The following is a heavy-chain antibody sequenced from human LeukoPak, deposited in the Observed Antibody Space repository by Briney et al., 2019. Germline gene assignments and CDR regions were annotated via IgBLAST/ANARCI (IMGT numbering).Heavy chain of an antibody. Sequence: GGSLRLSCAASGITFRSYGMHWVRQAPGKGLEWVAVISYDGSHKYYADSVKGRFSISRDNSKNTLYLQMNSLRADDTAVYYCAKGARGDTVTSIVGLNWFGPWGQGTLVTVSS. V-gene: IGHV3-30*18. CDR1: GITFRSYG. D-gene: IGHD4-17*01. CDR2: ISYDGSHK. CDR3: AKGARGDTVTSIVGLNWFGP. J-gene: IGHJ5*02.